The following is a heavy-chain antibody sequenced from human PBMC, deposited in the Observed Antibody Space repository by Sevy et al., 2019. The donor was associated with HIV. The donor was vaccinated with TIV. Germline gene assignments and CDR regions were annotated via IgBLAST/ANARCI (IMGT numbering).Heavy chain of an antibody. CDR3: ARALRYSSGLNCYPGAFDI. D-gene: IGHD2-15*01. J-gene: IGHJ3*02. CDR1: NFTFSAYT. Sequence: GGSLRLSCEASNFTFSAYTMTWVRQAPGKGLEWVSSISSTSTYIYYADSLKGRFTISRDNAKNSLYLQLDSLRTEDTALYYCARALRYSSGLNCYPGAFDIWGQGTMVTVS. V-gene: IGHV3-21*06. CDR2: ISSTSTYI.